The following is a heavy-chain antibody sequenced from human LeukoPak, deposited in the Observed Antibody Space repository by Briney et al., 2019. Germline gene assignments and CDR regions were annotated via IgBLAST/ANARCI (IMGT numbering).Heavy chain of an antibody. D-gene: IGHD6-19*01. CDR1: GFTFSSYS. J-gene: IGHJ4*02. CDR2: ISSSSSYI. CDR3: ARTDSWYSSGCGGY. Sequence: GGSLRLSCAASGFTFSSYSMNWVRQAPGKGLEWDSSISSSSSYIYYADSVKGRFTISRDNAKNSLYLQMNSLRAEDTAVYYCARTDSWYSSGCGGYWGQGTLVTVSS. V-gene: IGHV3-21*01.